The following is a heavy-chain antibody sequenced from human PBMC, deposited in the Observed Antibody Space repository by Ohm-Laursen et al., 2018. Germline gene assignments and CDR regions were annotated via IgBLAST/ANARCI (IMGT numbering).Heavy chain of an antibody. V-gene: IGHV3-23*01. CDR3: ASRRIVTMDRGAFNV. D-gene: IGHD4-11*01. J-gene: IGHJ3*01. Sequence: GSLRLSCSASGFTFSSYAMNWVRQAPGKGLEWVSGISNSGARTHYADSVKGRFTISKDKSKNMLYLQMNSLRAEDTAVYHCASRRIVTMDRGAFNVWGQGTMVTVSS. CDR2: ISNSGART. CDR1: GFTFSSYA.